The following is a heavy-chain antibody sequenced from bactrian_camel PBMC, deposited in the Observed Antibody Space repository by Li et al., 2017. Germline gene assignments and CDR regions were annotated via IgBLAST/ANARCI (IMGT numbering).Heavy chain of an antibody. Sequence: DVQLVESGGGSVQAGGSLKLTCAASGYTYSNSCMGWYRLPPGRAPAEREGIAAIRRDGGETWYAASVKGRFTVSQDLDKKTLYLLMTNLTTDDTAVYFCATGTPQPSGYCYGEDLNNWGQGTQVTVS. CDR3: ATGTPQPSGYCYGEDLNN. V-gene: IGHV3S31*01. CDR1: GYTYSNSC. J-gene: IGHJ4*01. CDR2: IRRDGGET. D-gene: IGHD3*01.